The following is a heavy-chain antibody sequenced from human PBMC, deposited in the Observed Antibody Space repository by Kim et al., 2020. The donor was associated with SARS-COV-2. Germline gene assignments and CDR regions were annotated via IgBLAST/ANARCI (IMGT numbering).Heavy chain of an antibody. CDR3: ARSQVSDDYYDSSGDNQGFDY. CDR2: IYYSGST. V-gene: IGHV4-59*13. CDR1: GGSISSYY. D-gene: IGHD3-22*01. Sequence: SETLSLTCTVSGGSISSYYWSWIRQPPGKGLEWIGYIYYSGSTNYNPSLKSRVTISVDTSKNQFSLKLSSVTAADTAVYYCARSQVSDDYYDSSGDNQGFDYWGQGTLVTVSS. J-gene: IGHJ4*02.